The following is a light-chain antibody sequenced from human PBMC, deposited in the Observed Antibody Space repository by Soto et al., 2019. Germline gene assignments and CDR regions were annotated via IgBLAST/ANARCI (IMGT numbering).Light chain of an antibody. J-gene: IGLJ2*01. CDR2: DVI. Sequence: QSAPTQPRSVSGSPGQSVTISCTGTSHDVGGYDYVSWYQQSPGKAPKLIIYDVIERPSGVPDRFSGSKCGNTASLTISGVQGEDEGDYYCCSYAGTYTFVVFGGGTKLTVL. V-gene: IGLV2-11*01. CDR1: SHDVGGYDY. CDR3: CSYAGTYTFVV.